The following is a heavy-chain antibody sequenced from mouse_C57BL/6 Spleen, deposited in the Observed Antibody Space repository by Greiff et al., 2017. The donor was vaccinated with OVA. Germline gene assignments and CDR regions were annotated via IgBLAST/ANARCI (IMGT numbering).Heavy chain of an antibody. Sequence: EVKVVESGGGLVKPGGSLKLSCAASGFTFSDYRMHWVRQAPEKGLEWVAYISSGSSTIYYADTVKGRFTISRDNAKNTLFLQMTSLRSEDTAMYYCARGITTVVADYWGQGTTLTVSS. D-gene: IGHD1-1*01. J-gene: IGHJ2*01. CDR3: ARGITTVVADY. CDR2: ISSGSSTI. V-gene: IGHV5-17*01. CDR1: GFTFSDYR.